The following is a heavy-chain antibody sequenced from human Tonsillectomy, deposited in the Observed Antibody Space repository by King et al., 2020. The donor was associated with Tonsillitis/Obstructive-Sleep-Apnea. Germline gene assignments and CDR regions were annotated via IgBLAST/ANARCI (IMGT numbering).Heavy chain of an antibody. D-gene: IGHD6-13*01. V-gene: IGHV3-49*04. CDR3: TRVGSGITAVYGIDV. CDR1: GFTFGDYA. J-gene: IGHJ6*02. Sequence: VQLVESGGGLVQPGRSLRLSCTASGFTFGDYAMNWVRQAPGKGLEWVGFIRSKAYGGTTEYAASVKSRFTISRDDSKSIAYLQMNSLKTEDTAVYYCTRVGSGITAVYGIDVWGQGTTVTVSS. CDR2: IRSKAYGGTT.